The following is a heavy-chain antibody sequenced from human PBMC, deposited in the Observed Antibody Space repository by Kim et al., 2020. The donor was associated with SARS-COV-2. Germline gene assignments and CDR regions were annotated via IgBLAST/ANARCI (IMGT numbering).Heavy chain of an antibody. J-gene: IGHJ4*02. Sequence: SETLSLTCAVYGGSFSGYYWSWIRQPPGKGLEWIGEINHSGSTNYNPSLKSRVTISVDTSKNQFSLKLSSVTAADTAVYYCARGNDYYGSGSYYNGSFDYWGQGTLVTVSS. CDR1: GGSFSGYY. D-gene: IGHD3-10*01. V-gene: IGHV4-34*01. CDR2: INHSGST. CDR3: ARGNDYYGSGSYYNGSFDY.